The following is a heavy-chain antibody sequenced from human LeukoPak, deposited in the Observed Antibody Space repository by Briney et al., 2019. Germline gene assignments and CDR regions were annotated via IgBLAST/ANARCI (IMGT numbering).Heavy chain of an antibody. J-gene: IGHJ5*02. D-gene: IGHD1-26*01. CDR2: IDKKTKNYET. V-gene: IGHV3-73*01. CDR3: TRDAGTYNWLDP. Sequence: GGSLKLSCAASGFTFSDCSIHWVRQASGKGLEWVGLIDKKTKNYETAYAASVRGRFTISRDDSQNTAYLQMYSLETEDTALYYCTRDAGTYNWLDPWGQGTLVTVSS. CDR1: GFTFSDCS.